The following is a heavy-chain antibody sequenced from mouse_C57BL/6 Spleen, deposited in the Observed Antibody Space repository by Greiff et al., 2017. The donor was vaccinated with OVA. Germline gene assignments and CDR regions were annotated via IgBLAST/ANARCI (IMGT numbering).Heavy chain of an antibody. CDR1: GYAFSSYW. J-gene: IGHJ2*01. Sequence: QVQLKESGAELVKPGASVKISCKASGYAFSSYWMNWVKQRPGKGLEWIGQIYPGDGDTNYNGKFKGKATLTADKSSSTAYMQLSSLTSEDSAVYFCARSGELGLDYWGQGTTLTVSS. V-gene: IGHV1-80*01. D-gene: IGHD4-1*01. CDR3: ARSGELGLDY. CDR2: IYPGDGDT.